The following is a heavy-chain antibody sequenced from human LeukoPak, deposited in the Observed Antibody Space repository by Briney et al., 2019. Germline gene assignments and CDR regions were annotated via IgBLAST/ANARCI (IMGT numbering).Heavy chain of an antibody. D-gene: IGHD4-17*01. CDR2: ISSSSTYI. Sequence: GGSLRLSCAASGFTFSSYSMNWVRQAPGKGLEWVSSISSSSTYIYYVDLVKGRFTISRDNAKNSLYLQMNSLRAEDTAVYYCARDLGDGSNWFDPWGQGTLVTVSS. CDR1: GFTFSSYS. J-gene: IGHJ5*02. CDR3: ARDLGDGSNWFDP. V-gene: IGHV3-21*01.